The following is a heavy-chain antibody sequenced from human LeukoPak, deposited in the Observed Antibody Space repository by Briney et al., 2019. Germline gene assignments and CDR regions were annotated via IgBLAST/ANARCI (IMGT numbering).Heavy chain of an antibody. Sequence: SETLSLTCTVSGGSISSYYWSWIRQPPGKGLEWIGYIYYSGSTNYNPSLKSRVTISVDTSKNQFSLKLSSVTAADTAVYYCARVTYYYDSSGYPDYWGQGTLVTVSS. D-gene: IGHD3-22*01. V-gene: IGHV4-59*01. J-gene: IGHJ4*02. CDR3: ARVTYYYDSSGYPDY. CDR2: IYYSGST. CDR1: GGSISSYY.